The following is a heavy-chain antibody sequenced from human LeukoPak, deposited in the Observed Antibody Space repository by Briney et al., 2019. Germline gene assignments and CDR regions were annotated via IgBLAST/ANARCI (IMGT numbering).Heavy chain of an antibody. D-gene: IGHD2-15*01. J-gene: IGHJ4*02. Sequence: GGSLRLSCAASGFTVSSNYMSWVRQAPGKGPEWVSIIYSGGNTFYADSVKGRFTISRDNSKNTLYLQMNSLRAEDTAVYYCARVTGGSCSYWGQGTLVTVSS. V-gene: IGHV3-53*01. CDR3: ARVTGGSCSY. CDR1: GFTVSSNY. CDR2: IYSGGNT.